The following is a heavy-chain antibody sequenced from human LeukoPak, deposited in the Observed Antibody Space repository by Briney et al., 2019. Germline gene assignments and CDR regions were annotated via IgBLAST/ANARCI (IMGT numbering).Heavy chain of an antibody. CDR2: ISYTGTYI. V-gene: IGHV3-21*04. J-gene: IGHJ4*02. CDR1: AFSLSAYN. D-gene: IGHD1-26*01. Sequence: GGSLRLSCAASAFSLSAYNMNWVRQAPGKGLEWDSSISYTGTYIYYADSVKGRFTISRDNAQNSLYLQMNSLRAEDTAIYYCVRDRGTYRPIDYWGQGTLVTVSS. CDR3: VRDRGTYRPIDY.